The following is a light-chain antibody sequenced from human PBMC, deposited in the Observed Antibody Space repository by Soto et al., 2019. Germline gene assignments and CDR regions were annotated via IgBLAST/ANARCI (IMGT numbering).Light chain of an antibody. Sequence: QSVLTQPPSVSEAPRQRVTISCSGSSSNIGNNAVNWYQQLPGKAPKLLIYYDDLLPSGVSDRFAGPRSGTSASLAISGLQSEDEADYYCAAWDDRLNGVVFAGGTKLTV. J-gene: IGLJ2*01. CDR3: AAWDDRLNGVV. V-gene: IGLV1-36*01. CDR2: YDD. CDR1: SSNIGNNA.